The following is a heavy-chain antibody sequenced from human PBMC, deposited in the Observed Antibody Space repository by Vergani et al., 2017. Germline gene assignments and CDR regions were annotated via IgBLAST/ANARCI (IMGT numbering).Heavy chain of an antibody. V-gene: IGHV1-69*13. CDR1: GGTFSSYA. D-gene: IGHD3-10*01. J-gene: IGHJ5*02. Sequence: QVQLLQSGAEVKKPGSSVKVSCKASGGTFSSYAISWVRQAPGQGLEWMGRIIPIFGTANYAQKFQGRVTITADESTSTAYMELSSLRSEDTAVYYCARDGSGSYYNGPTGWFDPWGQGTLVTVSS. CDR2: IIPIFGTA. CDR3: ARDGSGSYYNGPTGWFDP.